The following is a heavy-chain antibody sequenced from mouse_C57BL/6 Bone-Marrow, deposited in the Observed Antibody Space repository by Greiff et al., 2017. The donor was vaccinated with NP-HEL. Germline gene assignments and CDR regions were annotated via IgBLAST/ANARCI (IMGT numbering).Heavy chain of an antibody. V-gene: IGHV1-80*01. CDR3: ARSNRNWYFDV. D-gene: IGHD2-14*01. CDR1: GYAFSSYW. J-gene: IGHJ1*03. Sequence: LQESGAELVKPGASVKISCKASGYAFSSYWMNWVKQRPGKGLEWIGQIYPGDGDTNYNGKFKGKATLTADKSSSTAYMQLSSLTSEDSAVYFCARSNRNWYFDVWGTGTTVTVSS. CDR2: IYPGDGDT.